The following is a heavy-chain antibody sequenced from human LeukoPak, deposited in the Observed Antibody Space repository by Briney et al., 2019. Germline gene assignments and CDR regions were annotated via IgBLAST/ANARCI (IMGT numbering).Heavy chain of an antibody. CDR3: ARGHTAVTRHFDF. CDR1: GGTFSSYA. Sequence: GASVKVSCKASGGTFSSYAISWVRQAPGQGLEWMGGIIPIFGTANYAQKFQGRVTITADKSTSTAYMELSSLRSDDTAVYYCARGHTAVTRHFDFWGQGTLVTVSS. V-gene: IGHV1-69*06. D-gene: IGHD4-17*01. J-gene: IGHJ4*02. CDR2: IIPIFGTA.